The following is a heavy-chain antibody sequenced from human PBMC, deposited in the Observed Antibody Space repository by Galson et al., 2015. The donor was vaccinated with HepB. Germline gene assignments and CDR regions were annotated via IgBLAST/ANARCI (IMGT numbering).Heavy chain of an antibody. CDR3: ARVAHNYGDYPDY. J-gene: IGHJ4*02. CDR2: INPNSGGT. D-gene: IGHD4-17*01. Sequence: GYTFTSYYIHWVRQAPGQGLGWMGKINPNSGGTNYVQKFQGRVTMTRDTSTSTVYMELSSLRSEDTAVYYCARVAHNYGDYPDYWGQGTLVTVSS. V-gene: IGHV1-46*01. CDR1: GYTFTSYY.